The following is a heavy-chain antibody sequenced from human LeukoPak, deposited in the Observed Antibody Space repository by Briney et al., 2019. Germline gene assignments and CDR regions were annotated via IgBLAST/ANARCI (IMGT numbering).Heavy chain of an antibody. J-gene: IGHJ4*02. CDR2: INHSGST. Sequence: SETLSLTCAVYGGSFSGYYWSWIRQPPGKGLEWIGEINHSGSTNYNPSLKSRVTISVDTSKNQFPLKLSSVTAADTAVYYCARAFSGLHFWGQGTLVTVSS. CDR1: GGSFSGYY. V-gene: IGHV4-34*01. CDR3: ARAFSGLHF. D-gene: IGHD3-22*01.